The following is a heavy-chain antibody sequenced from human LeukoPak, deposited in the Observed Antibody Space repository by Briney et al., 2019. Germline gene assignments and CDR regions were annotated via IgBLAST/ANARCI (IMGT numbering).Heavy chain of an antibody. V-gene: IGHV4-34*01. D-gene: IGHD4-17*01. Sequence: PSETLSLTCAVYGGSFSGYYWSWIRQPPGKGLEWIGEINHSGSTNYNPSLKSRVTISVDTSKNQFSLKLSSVTAADTAVYYCATTYGDYASSYYYFYYMDVWGKGTTVTVSS. J-gene: IGHJ6*03. CDR1: GGSFSGYY. CDR3: ATTYGDYASSYYYFYYMDV. CDR2: INHSGST.